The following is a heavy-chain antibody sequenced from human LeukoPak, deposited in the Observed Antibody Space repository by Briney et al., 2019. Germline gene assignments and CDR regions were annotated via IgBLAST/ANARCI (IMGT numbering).Heavy chain of an antibody. V-gene: IGHV4-39*07. Sequence: SETLSLTCTVSGGSISSSSYYWGWIRQAPGKGLEWIGSIYYSGSTYYNPSLKSRVTISVDTSKNQFSLKLSSVTAADTAVYYCARRSVLRYYFDYWGQGTLVTVSS. J-gene: IGHJ4*02. CDR3: ARRSVLRYYFDY. CDR2: IYYSGST. CDR1: GGSISSSSYY. D-gene: IGHD3-3*01.